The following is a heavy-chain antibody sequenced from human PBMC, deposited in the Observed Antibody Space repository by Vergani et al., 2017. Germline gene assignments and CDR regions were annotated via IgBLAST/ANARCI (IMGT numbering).Heavy chain of an antibody. CDR1: GFSVSNYW. D-gene: IGHD2/OR15-2a*01. Sequence: VQLVESGGGLIQPGGSLKLSCVASGFSVSNYWMHWVRQAPGRGLEWVAFIRNDGSNKYFLESVKGRFIISRDNSKNTVDLEMNSLRAEDTAVYFCARDTYSNSQYHYGMDVWGQGITVTVSS. CDR2: IRNDGSNK. CDR3: ARDTYSNSQYHYGMDV. V-gene: IGHV3-30*02. J-gene: IGHJ6*02.